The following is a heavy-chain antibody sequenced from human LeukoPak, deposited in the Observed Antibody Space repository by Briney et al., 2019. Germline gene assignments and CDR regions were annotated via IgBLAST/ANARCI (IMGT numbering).Heavy chain of an antibody. CDR3: ARGRRYYDSSGLI. J-gene: IGHJ3*02. CDR2: ISSSSSYI. D-gene: IGHD3-22*01. V-gene: IGHV3-11*06. CDR1: GFTFSDYY. Sequence: GGSLRLSCAASGFTFSDYYMSWIRQAPGKGLEWVSSISSSSSYIYYADSVKGRFTIPRDNAKNSLYLQMNSLRAEDTAVYYCARGRRYYDSSGLIWGQGTMVTVSS.